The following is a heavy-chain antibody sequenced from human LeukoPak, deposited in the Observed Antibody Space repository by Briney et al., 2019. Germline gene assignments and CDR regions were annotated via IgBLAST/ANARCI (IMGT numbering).Heavy chain of an antibody. CDR2: IYSDGGT. V-gene: IGHV3-23*03. J-gene: IGHJ4*02. CDR1: GFTFADYA. CDR3: ARDGSTGWHYFEY. Sequence: GGSLRLSCAASGFTFADYAMSWVRKAPGQGLELVSVIYSDGGTSFAGNTYHADSVEGRFTVSRDNSKNTLYLQMNSLRTEDTAVYYCARDGSTGWHYFEYWGQGTLVTVSS. D-gene: IGHD6-19*01.